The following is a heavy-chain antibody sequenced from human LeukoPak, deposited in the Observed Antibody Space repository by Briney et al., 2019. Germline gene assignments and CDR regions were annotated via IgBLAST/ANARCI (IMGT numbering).Heavy chain of an antibody. CDR2: IILIFGTA. Sequence: SVKVSCKASGGTFTTYAISWVRQAPGQGLEWMGGIILIFGTANYAQKLQGRVTITTDESTSTAYMELSSLRAEDTAVYYCAKGSGTGSGYFSAVDYGGQGTLATVFS. J-gene: IGHJ4*02. D-gene: IGHD3-22*01. V-gene: IGHV1-69*05. CDR1: GGTFTTYA. CDR3: AKGSGTGSGYFSAVDY.